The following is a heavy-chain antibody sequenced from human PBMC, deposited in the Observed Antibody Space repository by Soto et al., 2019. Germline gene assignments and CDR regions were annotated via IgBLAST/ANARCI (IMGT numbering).Heavy chain of an antibody. CDR3: TSGYEGFDY. CDR2: IRSKAYGGTT. J-gene: IGHJ4*02. D-gene: IGHD5-12*01. Sequence: GGSLRLSCTASGFTFGDYAMSWVRQAPGKGLEWVGFIRSKAYGGTTEYAASVKGRFTISRDDSKSIAYLQMNSLKTEDTAVYYCTSGYEGFDYWGQGTLVTVSS. V-gene: IGHV3-49*04. CDR1: GFTFGDYA.